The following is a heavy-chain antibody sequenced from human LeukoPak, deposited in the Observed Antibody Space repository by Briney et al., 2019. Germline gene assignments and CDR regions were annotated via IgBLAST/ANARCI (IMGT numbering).Heavy chain of an antibody. CDR1: GFTFSDYY. CDR2: ISSSGSTI. J-gene: IGHJ6*03. Sequence: GGSLRLSCAASGFTFSDYYMTWIRQAPGKGLEWVSYISSSGSTIYYADSVKGRFTISRDNAKNSLYPQMNSLRAEDTAVYYCARATTRGTIFGVVIPYYYYYYMDVWGKGTTVTVSS. CDR3: ARATTRGTIFGVVIPYYYYYYMDV. V-gene: IGHV3-11*04. D-gene: IGHD3-3*01.